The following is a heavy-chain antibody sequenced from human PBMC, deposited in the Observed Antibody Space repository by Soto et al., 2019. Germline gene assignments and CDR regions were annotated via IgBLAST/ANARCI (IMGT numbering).Heavy chain of an antibody. CDR2: IYYSGST. Sequence: SETLSLTCPVSGFSISSGGYYWSWIRQHPGKGLEWIGYIYYSGSTYYNPSLKSRVTISVDTSKNQFSLKLSSVTAADTAVYYCARTALRGFDPWGQGTLVTVSS. D-gene: IGHD2-15*01. CDR1: GFSISSGGYY. J-gene: IGHJ5*02. V-gene: IGHV4-31*03. CDR3: ARTALRGFDP.